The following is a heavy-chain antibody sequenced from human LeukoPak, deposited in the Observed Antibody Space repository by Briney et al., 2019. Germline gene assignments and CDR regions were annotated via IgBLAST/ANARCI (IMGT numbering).Heavy chain of an antibody. Sequence: SVKVSCKASGGTFSSYAISWVRQAPGQGLEWMGGIIPIFGIANYAQKFQGRVTITADESTSTAYMELSSLRSEDTAVYYCARPLGYSYGYSYWGQGTLVTVSS. CDR1: GGTFSSYA. CDR2: IIPIFGIA. D-gene: IGHD5-18*01. V-gene: IGHV1-69*13. J-gene: IGHJ4*02. CDR3: ARPLGYSYGYSY.